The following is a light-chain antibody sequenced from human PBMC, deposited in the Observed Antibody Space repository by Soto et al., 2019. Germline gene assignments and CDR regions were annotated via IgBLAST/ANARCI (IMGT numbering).Light chain of an antibody. CDR2: DAS. J-gene: IGKJ5*01. CDR3: QHYANLPIT. V-gene: IGKV1-33*01. Sequence: DSQMTQSPSSLSASVGDRVTITCQASQDISNYLNWYQQKPGKAPKLLIYDASNLEIGVPSRFSGSGSGTDFTFTISTLQPEDVATYYCQHYANLPITFGQGTRLEIK. CDR1: QDISNY.